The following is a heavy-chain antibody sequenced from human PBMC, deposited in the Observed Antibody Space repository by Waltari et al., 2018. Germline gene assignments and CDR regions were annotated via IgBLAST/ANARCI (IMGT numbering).Heavy chain of an antibody. D-gene: IGHD1-26*01. V-gene: IGHV4-38-2*01. J-gene: IGHJ5*02. CDR3: ANNEWGQPVS. CDR2: IYYLGTT. CDR1: GYPIRSGYW. Sequence: QVHLQESGPGLVKPSETLSPPCHISGYPIRSGYWWGCIRQPPGKGLQWIASVSIYYLGTTQDNPPLRSRPTISADTSKSECSLRLTSVTAADTAVYYCANNEWGQPVSWGQGTVVTVSS.